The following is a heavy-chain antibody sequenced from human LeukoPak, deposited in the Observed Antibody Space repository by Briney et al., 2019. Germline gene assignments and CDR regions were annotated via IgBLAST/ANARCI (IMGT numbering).Heavy chain of an antibody. CDR2: INPSGGST. Sequence: ASVKVSCKASGGTFSSYAISWVRQAPGQGLEWMGIINPSGGSTSYAQKFQGRVTMTRDMSTSTVYMELSSLRSEDTAVYYCARLNWNPGQGNDYWGQGTLVTVSS. V-gene: IGHV1-46*01. J-gene: IGHJ4*02. CDR3: ARLNWNPGQGNDY. CDR1: GGTFSSYA. D-gene: IGHD1-1*01.